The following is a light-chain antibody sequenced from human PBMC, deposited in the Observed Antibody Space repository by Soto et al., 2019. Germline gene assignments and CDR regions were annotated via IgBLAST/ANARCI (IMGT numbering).Light chain of an antibody. V-gene: IGKV3-20*01. CDR2: GAS. J-gene: IGKJ5*01. Sequence: EIVLTQSPGTLSLSPGERVTLSCRASQSVSSSYLAWYQQKPCQAPRLLIYGASSRATGIPNRFSGSGSGTDFTLTISRLEPADFAVYYCEQYGSSLSITSGQGTRLENK. CDR1: QSVSSSY. CDR3: EQYGSSLSIT.